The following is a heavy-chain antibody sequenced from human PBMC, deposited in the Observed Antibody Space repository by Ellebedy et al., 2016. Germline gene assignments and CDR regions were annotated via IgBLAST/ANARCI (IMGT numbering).Heavy chain of an antibody. CDR1: GFTFNNYA. CDR3: AKEYSSGWFDP. D-gene: IGHD6-19*01. V-gene: IGHV3-30-3*01. CDR2: ISYDGSDK. J-gene: IGHJ5*02. Sequence: GGSLRLXXAASGFTFNNYAMHWVRQAPGKGLEWVAVISYDGSDKYYADSVKGRFTISRDNSKNTLYLQMNSLRAEDTAVYYCAKEYSSGWFDPWGQGTLVTVSS.